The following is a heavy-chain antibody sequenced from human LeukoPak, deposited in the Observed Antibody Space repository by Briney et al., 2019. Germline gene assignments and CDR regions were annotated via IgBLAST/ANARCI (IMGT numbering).Heavy chain of an antibody. CDR2: TSAYNGNT. J-gene: IGHJ6*02. CDR3: ARDIVVVPAARNYYYYGMDV. Sequence: GASVKVSCKASGYTFTSYGISWVRQAPGQGLEWMGWTSAYNGNTNYAQKLQGGVTMTTDTSTSTAYMELRSLRSDDTAVYYCARDIVVVPAARNYYYYGMDVWGQGTTVTVSS. CDR1: GYTFTSYG. D-gene: IGHD2-2*01. V-gene: IGHV1-18*01.